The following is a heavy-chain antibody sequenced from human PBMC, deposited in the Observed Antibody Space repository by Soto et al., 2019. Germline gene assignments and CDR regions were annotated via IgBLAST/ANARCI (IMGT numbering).Heavy chain of an antibody. CDR2: TSFDGSSG. D-gene: IGHD6-19*01. CDR3: AKSPPAVAGYFDY. Sequence: QVPLVESGGGVVQPGRSLRLSCAASGFTFSSSGMPWVRQAPGKGLEWVAVTSFDGSSGYYADSVRGRFTISRDNSNNTLYLQMNSLRAEDTAVYYCAKSPPAVAGYFDYWGQGTLVTVSS. CDR1: GFTFSSSG. J-gene: IGHJ4*02. V-gene: IGHV3-30*18.